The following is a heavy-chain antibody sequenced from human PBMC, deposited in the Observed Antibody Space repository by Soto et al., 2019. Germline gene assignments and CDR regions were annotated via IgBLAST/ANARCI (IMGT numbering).Heavy chain of an antibody. D-gene: IGHD3-3*01. V-gene: IGHV4-31*03. J-gene: IGHJ4*02. CDR3: ARKQSGFFYGIDY. Sequence: SETLSLTCTVSGGSISSGGYYWSWISQHPGKGLEWHGYIYGSGITFYNPSLQSRVILSMDTSKNQFSLKLSSVTAADTAVYYCARKQSGFFYGIDYWGQGTLVTVSA. CDR2: IYGSGIT. CDR1: GGSISSGGYY.